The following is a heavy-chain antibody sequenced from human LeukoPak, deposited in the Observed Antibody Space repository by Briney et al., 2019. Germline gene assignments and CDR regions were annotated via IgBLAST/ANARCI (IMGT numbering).Heavy chain of an antibody. V-gene: IGHV3-30*01. D-gene: IGHD2-2*01. CDR1: GFTFSSYA. J-gene: IGHJ6*03. CDR3: ARAKRYCSSTSCHLPYCYYYMDV. Sequence: SGGSLRLSCAASGFTFSSYAMHWVRQAPSKGLEWVAVISYDGSNKYYADSVKGRFTISRDNSKNTLYLQMNSLRAEDTAVYYCARAKRYCSSTSCHLPYCYYYMDVWGKGTTVTVSS. CDR2: ISYDGSNK.